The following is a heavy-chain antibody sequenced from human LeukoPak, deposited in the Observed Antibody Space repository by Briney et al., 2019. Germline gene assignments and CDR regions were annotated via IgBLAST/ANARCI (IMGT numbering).Heavy chain of an antibody. V-gene: IGHV3-30*03. Sequence: GRSLRLSCAASGFTFNGNAMHWVRQAPGKGLEWVAHISHDGSGKYYRDSVKGRFTISRDDSKNTLYLQLNSLRAEDTAVYYCARGGTYARESDYWGQGTLVTVSS. CDR2: ISHDGSGK. CDR1: GFTFNGNA. J-gene: IGHJ4*02. CDR3: ARGGTYARESDY. D-gene: IGHD3-16*01.